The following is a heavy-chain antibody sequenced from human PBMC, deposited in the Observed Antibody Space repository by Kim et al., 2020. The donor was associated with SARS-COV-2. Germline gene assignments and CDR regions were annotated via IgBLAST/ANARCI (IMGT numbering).Heavy chain of an antibody. Sequence: GGSLRLSCAASGFTFSSYGMHWVRQAPGKGLEWVAVIWYDGSNKYYADSVKGRFTISRDNSKNTLYLQMNSLRAEDTAVYYCARGILRSPVAGDYWGQGTLVTVSS. CDR3: ARGILRSPVAGDY. J-gene: IGHJ4*02. CDR2: IWYDGSNK. CDR1: GFTFSSYG. V-gene: IGHV3-33*01. D-gene: IGHD6-19*01.